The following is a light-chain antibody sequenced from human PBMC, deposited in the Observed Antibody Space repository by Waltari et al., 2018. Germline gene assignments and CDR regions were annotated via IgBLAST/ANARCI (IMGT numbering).Light chain of an antibody. Sequence: VLTQHPATLYLFPGERASLSCMASQSVTNYLAWYQQQPGQAPRLLIYDTSNSAPGIRARVSGSGCGTDCTLTISSLEPEDFAVYYCQQRRDWPLTFGGGTKVEIK. CDR2: DTS. J-gene: IGKJ4*01. CDR3: QQRRDWPLT. V-gene: IGKV3-11*01. CDR1: QSVTNY.